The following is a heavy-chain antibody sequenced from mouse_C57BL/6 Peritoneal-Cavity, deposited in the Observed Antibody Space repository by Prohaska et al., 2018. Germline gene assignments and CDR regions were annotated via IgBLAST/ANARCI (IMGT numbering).Heavy chain of an antibody. J-gene: IGHJ3*01. CDR2: IDPSDSYT. CDR3: ARGGFAY. Sequence: QRPGQGLEWIGVIDPSDSYTNYNQKFKGKATLTVDTSSSTAYMQLSSLTSEDSAVYYCARGGFAYWGQGTLVTVSA. V-gene: IGHV1-59*01.